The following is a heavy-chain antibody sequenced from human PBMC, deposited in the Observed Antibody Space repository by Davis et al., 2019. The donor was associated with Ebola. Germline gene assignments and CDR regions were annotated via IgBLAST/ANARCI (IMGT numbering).Heavy chain of an antibody. CDR1: GGTFSSYA. CDR3: ARAAGTAPFDY. Sequence: AASVKVSCKASGGTFSSYAISWVRQAPGQGLEWMGGIIPIFGTANYAQKFQGRVTMTTDTSTSTAYMELRSLRSDDTAVYYCARAAGTAPFDYWGQGTLVTVSS. CDR2: IIPIFGTA. V-gene: IGHV1-69*05. J-gene: IGHJ4*02. D-gene: IGHD1-7*01.